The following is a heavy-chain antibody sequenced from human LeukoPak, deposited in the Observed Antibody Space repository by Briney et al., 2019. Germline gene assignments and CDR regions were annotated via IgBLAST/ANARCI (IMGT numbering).Heavy chain of an antibody. CDR1: GFTLSDAW. J-gene: IGHJ4*02. V-gene: IGHV3-15*01. D-gene: IGHD3-9*01. CDR3: TTDGVLRYFDWLSA. CDR2: IKAKTDGGTT. Sequence: PGGSLRLSCAASGFTLSDAWMSWVRQAPGKGLEWVGRIKAKTDGGTTDYAAPVKGRFIISRDDSKNTLYLKMNSLKTEDTALYYCTTDGVLRYFDWLSAWGQGTQVTVSS.